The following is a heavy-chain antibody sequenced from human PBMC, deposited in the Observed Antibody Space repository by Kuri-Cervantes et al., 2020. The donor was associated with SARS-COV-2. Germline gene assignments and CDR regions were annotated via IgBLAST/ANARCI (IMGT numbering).Heavy chain of an antibody. Sequence: LSLTCAASGFTFNLYGMHWVRQAPGKGLEWMSFISYDGSYTYYADSVEGRFTISRDNSKNTLYLQMKSLRGEDTAVYYCTRGDTKNYDYWSGYYAAEWFDPWGQGMLVTVSS. CDR1: GFTFNLYG. CDR2: ISYDGSYT. J-gene: IGHJ5*02. D-gene: IGHD3-3*01. V-gene: IGHV3-30*03. CDR3: TRGDTKNYDYWSGYYAAEWFDP.